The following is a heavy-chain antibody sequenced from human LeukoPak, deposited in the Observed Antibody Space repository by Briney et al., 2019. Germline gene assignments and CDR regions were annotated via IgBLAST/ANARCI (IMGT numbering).Heavy chain of an antibody. CDR1: GFTFSSYW. V-gene: IGHV3-7*01. CDR3: VRGYYLVY. D-gene: IGHD3-22*01. Sequence: GSLRLSCAASGFTFSSYWMTWVRQAPGKGLEWVANIKQDGSETYYVDSVKGRFTISRDNAENSLSLQMNSLRAEDTAVYYCVRGYYLVYWGPGTLVTVSS. CDR2: IKQDGSET. J-gene: IGHJ4*02.